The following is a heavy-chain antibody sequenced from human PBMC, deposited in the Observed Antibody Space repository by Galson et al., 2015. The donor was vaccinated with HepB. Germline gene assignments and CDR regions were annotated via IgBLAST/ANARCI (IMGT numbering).Heavy chain of an antibody. CDR1: GFTYSSYA. CDR3: ARDEGGGSILP. Sequence: SLRLSCAASGFTYSSYAMHWVRQAPGKGLEWVAVISYDGSNKYYADSVKGRFTISRDNSKNTLYLQMNSLRAEDTAVYYCARDEGGGSILPWGQGTLVTVSS. D-gene: IGHD2/OR15-2a*01. CDR2: ISYDGSNK. V-gene: IGHV3-30*04. J-gene: IGHJ5*02.